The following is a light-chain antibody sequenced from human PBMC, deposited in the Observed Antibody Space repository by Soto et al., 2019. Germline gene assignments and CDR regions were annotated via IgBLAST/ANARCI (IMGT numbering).Light chain of an antibody. J-gene: IGLJ2*01. CDR2: GNS. V-gene: IGLV1-40*01. CDR3: QSYDSSLSGVV. CDR1: RSNIGAGYD. Sequence: QSVLTQPPSVSGAPGQRVTISCTGSRSNIGAGYDVHWYQQLPGTAPILLIYGNSNRPSGVPDRFSGSKSGTSASLAITGLQAEDEADYYCQSYDSSLSGVVFGGGTKLTVL.